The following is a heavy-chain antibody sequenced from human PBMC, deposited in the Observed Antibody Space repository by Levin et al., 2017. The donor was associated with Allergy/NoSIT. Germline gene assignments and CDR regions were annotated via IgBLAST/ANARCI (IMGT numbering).Heavy chain of an antibody. Sequence: QPGGSLRLSCAASGFTFSSYEMNWVRQAPGKGLEWVSYISSSGSTIYYADSVKGRFTISRDNAKKSLYLQMNSLRAEDTAVYYCARWGGDNPFDSWGQGTLVTVSS. CDR3: ARWGGDNPFDS. CDR1: GFTFSSYE. D-gene: IGHD3-16*01. J-gene: IGHJ4*02. V-gene: IGHV3-48*03. CDR2: ISSSGSTI.